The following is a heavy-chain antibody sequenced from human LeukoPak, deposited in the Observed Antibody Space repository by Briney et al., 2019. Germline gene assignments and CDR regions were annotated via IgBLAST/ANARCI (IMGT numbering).Heavy chain of an antibody. J-gene: IGHJ5*02. Sequence: KTSETLSLTCAVYGGSFSGYYWSWIRQPPGKGLEWIGEINHSGSTNYNPSLKSRVTISVDTSKNQFSLKLSSVTAADTAVYYCARDRYSSYCGGDCYSSWGQGTLVTVSS. D-gene: IGHD2-21*02. CDR3: ARDRYSSYCGGDCYSS. CDR1: GGSFSGYY. CDR2: INHSGST. V-gene: IGHV4-34*01.